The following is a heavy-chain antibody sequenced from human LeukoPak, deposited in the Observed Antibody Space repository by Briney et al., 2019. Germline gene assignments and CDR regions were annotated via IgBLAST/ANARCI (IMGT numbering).Heavy chain of an antibody. D-gene: IGHD4/OR15-4a*01. Sequence: TDAVVSVRSVNYCGRWIRQQPRKGLEWIGYIYYSGSTNYNPSLKSRVTISVDTSKNQFSLKLSSVTAADTAVYYCARDGDQYGGYFDYWGQGTLVTVSS. CDR2: IYYSGST. V-gene: IGHV4-61*01. CDR3: ARDGDQYGGYFDY. CDR1: VVSVRSVNYC. J-gene: IGHJ4*02.